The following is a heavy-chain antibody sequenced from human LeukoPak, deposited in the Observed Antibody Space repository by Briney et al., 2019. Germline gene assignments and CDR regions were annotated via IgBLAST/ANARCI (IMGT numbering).Heavy chain of an antibody. CDR3: ARSGSSWYGYYYYMDV. J-gene: IGHJ6*03. D-gene: IGHD6-13*01. CDR2: ISSSSSYI. CDR1: GFTFSSYS. Sequence: PGGSLRLSCAASGFTFSSYSMNWVRQAPGKGLEWVSSISSSSSYIYYADSVKGRFTISRDNAKNSLYLQMNSLRAEDTAVYYCARSGSSWYGYYYYMDVWGRGTTVTVSS. V-gene: IGHV3-21*01.